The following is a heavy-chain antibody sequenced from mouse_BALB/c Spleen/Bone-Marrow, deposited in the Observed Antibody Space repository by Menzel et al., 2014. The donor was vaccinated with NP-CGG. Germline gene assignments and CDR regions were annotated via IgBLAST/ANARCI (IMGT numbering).Heavy chain of an antibody. J-gene: IGHJ2*01. CDR1: GYAFTNYL. CDR2: INPGSGGA. CDR3: AREWTARAVAY. D-gene: IGHD3-2*01. V-gene: IGHV1-54*01. Sequence: QVQLQQPGAELVRPGTSVKVSCKASGYAFTNYLIEWVKQRPVQGLEWIGVINPGSGGANYNAKFKGKATLTADKSSGTAYMQLSSLTSDDSAVYFCAREWTARAVAYWGQGTTLTVSS.